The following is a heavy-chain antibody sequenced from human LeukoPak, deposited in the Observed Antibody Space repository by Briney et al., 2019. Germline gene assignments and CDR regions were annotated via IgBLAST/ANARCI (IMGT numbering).Heavy chain of an antibody. J-gene: IGHJ4*02. D-gene: IGHD5-18*01. CDR1: GGSINNYY. Sequence: PSETLSLTCAISGGSINNYYWSWIRQPPGRGLEGIGYIYYRRTTNYNPSLNSRVNISLDTAKNQFSLRLSSVTAADTAVYYCARQTAKNVDTARFDSWGQGTLDTVSS. CDR2: IYYRRTT. V-gene: IGHV4-59*08. CDR3: ARQTAKNVDTARFDS.